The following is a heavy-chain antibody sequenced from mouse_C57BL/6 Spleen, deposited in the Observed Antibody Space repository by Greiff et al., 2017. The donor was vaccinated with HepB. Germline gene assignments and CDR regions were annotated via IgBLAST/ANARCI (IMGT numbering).Heavy chain of an antibody. D-gene: IGHD2-5*01. CDR2: IDPSDSYT. Sequence: QVQLQQPGAELVMPGASVQLSCKASGYTFTSYWMHWVKQRPGQGLEWIGEIDPSDSYTNYNQKFKGKSTLTVDKSSSTAYMQLSSLTSEDSAVYYCARSDYSNYWFAYWGQGTLVTVSA. J-gene: IGHJ3*01. CDR1: GYTFTSYW. V-gene: IGHV1-69*01. CDR3: ARSDYSNYWFAY.